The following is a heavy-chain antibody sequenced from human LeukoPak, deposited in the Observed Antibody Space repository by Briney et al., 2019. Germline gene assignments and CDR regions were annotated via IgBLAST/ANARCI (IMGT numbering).Heavy chain of an antibody. CDR3: ARGGGESDYFDY. D-gene: IGHD2-21*01. Sequence: SETLSLTCTVSGGSISSGDYYWSWIRQPPGKGLEWIGYIYYSGSTYYNPSLKSRVTISVDTSKSQFSLKLSSVTAADTAVYYCARGGGESDYFDYWGQGTLVTVSS. J-gene: IGHJ4*02. V-gene: IGHV4-30-4*01. CDR2: IYYSGST. CDR1: GGSISSGDYY.